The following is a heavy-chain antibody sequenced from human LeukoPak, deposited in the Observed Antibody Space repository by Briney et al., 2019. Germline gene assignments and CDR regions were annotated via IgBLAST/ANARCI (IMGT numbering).Heavy chain of an antibody. D-gene: IGHD6-13*01. V-gene: IGHV4-61*05. J-gene: IGHJ4*02. CDR3: ASQGIAAAGTTDY. CDR1: GGSISSSSYY. Sequence: SETLSLTCTVSGGSISSSSYYWGWIRQPPGKGLEWIGYIYYSGSTNYNPSLKSRVTISVDTSKNQFSLKLSSVTAADTAVYYCASQGIAAAGTTDYWGQGTLVTVSS. CDR2: IYYSGST.